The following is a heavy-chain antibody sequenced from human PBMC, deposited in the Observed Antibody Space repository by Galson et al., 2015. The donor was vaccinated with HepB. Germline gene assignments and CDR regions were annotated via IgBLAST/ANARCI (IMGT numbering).Heavy chain of an antibody. J-gene: IGHJ4*02. CDR1: GYTFTSYY. D-gene: IGHD3-10*01. V-gene: IGHV1-46*01. CDR3: VRVRSREIDY. Sequence: SVKVYCKASGYTFTSYYIHWVRQVPGQGLEWIGTINPSGGSTSYLNKFQVRVTMSMVTTTSTVHRVLSTLKYGDPAVYYCVRVRSREIDYWGQGARVTVSS. CDR2: INPSGGST.